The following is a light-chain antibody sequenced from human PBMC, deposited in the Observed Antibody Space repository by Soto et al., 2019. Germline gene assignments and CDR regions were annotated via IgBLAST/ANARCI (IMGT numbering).Light chain of an antibody. CDR2: DND. Sequence: QSELTRPRSGNGAPVQGATISYYESSSNIGSNHVSWYQQFPGTAPKLLIYDNDKRPSGIPDRFSGSRSGTSATLGITGLQTGDEADYYCATWDSSLSVVVFGGGTQLTVL. V-gene: IGLV1-51*01. CDR3: ATWDSSLSVVV. J-gene: IGLJ2*01. CDR1: SSNIGSNH.